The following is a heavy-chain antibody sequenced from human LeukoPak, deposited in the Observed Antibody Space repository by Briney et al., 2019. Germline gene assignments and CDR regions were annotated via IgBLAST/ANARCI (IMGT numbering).Heavy chain of an antibody. CDR1: GGSISSYY. D-gene: IGHD3-10*01. V-gene: IGHV4-59*08. CDR2: IYYSGST. J-gene: IGHJ4*02. CDR3: ARHGGGPYYFDY. Sequence: SETLSLTCTVSGGSISSYYWSWIRQPPGKGLEWIGYIYYSGSTNYNPSLKSRVTIPVDTSKNQFSLKLSSVTAADTAVYYCARHGGGPYYFDYWGQGTLVTVSS.